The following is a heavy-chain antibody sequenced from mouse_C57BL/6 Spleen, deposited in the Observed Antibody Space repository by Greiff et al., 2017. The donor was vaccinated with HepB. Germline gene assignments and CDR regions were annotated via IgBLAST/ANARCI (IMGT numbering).Heavy chain of an antibody. V-gene: IGHV2-6-1*01. CDR1: GFSLTSYG. CDR3: ARHEYGSSYGYAMDY. J-gene: IGHJ4*01. Sequence: QVQLKESGPGLVAPSQSLSITCTVSGFSLTSYGVHWVRQPPGKGLEWLVVIWSDGSTTYNSALKSRLSISKDNSKSQVFLKMNSLQTDDTAMYYCARHEYGSSYGYAMDYWGQGTSVTVSS. D-gene: IGHD1-1*01. CDR2: IWSDGST.